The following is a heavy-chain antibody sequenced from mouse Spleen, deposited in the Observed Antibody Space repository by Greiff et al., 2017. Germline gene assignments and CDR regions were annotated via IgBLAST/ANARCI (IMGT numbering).Heavy chain of an antibody. CDR3: ARHNPSMDY. CDR1: GFTFSDYG. V-gene: IGHV5-15*01. Sequence: EVKVVESGGGLVKPGGSLKLSCAASGFTFSDYGMAWVRQAPGKGPEWVAFISNLAYSIYYADTVTGRFTISRENAKNTLYLEMSSLRSEDTAMYYCARHNPSMDYWGQGTSVTVSS. J-gene: IGHJ4*01. CDR2: ISNLAYSI.